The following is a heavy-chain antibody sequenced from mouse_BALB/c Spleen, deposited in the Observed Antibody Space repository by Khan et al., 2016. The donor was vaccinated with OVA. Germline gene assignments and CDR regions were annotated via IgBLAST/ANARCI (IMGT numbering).Heavy chain of an antibody. CDR1: GFSLTDYG. J-gene: IGHJ2*01. CDR2: IWGGGIT. D-gene: IGHD3-3*01. CDR3: AKPLDLYTDNIDY. Sequence: VQLQESGPGLVAPSQSLSITCTVSGFSLTDYGVSWIRQPPGKGLEWLGVIWGGGITYYNSALKSRLSISKDNSKSQVFLKMNSLQTDDTSMYDCAKPLDLYTDNIDYWGQGTTLTVSS. V-gene: IGHV2-6-5*01.